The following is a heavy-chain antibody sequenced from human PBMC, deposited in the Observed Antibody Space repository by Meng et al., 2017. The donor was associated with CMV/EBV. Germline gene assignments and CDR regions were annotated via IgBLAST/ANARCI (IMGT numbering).Heavy chain of an antibody. CDR1: GFTFSSYA. J-gene: IGHJ4*02. CDR3: ARGGLSWELLRNYFDY. CDR2: ISYDGSNK. D-gene: IGHD1-26*01. V-gene: IGHV3-30-3*01. Sequence: QGQRVGAGGGVAQPGRSLRRSCAASGFTFSSYAMHWVRQAPGKGLEWVAVISYDGSNKYYADSVKGRFTISRDNSKNTLYLQMNSLRAEDTAVYYCARGGLSWELLRNYFDYWGQGTLVTVPS.